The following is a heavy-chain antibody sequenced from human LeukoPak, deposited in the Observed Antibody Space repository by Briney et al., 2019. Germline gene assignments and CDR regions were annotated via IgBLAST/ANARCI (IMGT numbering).Heavy chain of an antibody. CDR3: ARDGYCSGGSCYSTGWFDP. J-gene: IGHJ5*02. V-gene: IGHV3-30-3*01. CDR2: ISHDGSNK. Sequence: SGGSLRLSCAASGFPFSGYAMHWVRQAPGKRLEWVAVISHDGSNKYYADSVEGRFTISRDNSKNTLYLQMNSLRAEDTAVYYCARDGYCSGGSCYSTGWFDPWGQGTLVTVSS. CDR1: GFPFSGYA. D-gene: IGHD2-15*01.